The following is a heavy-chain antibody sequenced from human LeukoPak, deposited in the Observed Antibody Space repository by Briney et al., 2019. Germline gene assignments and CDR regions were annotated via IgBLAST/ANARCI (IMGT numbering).Heavy chain of an antibody. CDR3: ASLDTAMVTALVDY. CDR2: IWYDGGKK. J-gene: IGHJ4*02. CDR1: GFTFSSYG. D-gene: IGHD5-18*01. V-gene: IGHV3-33*01. Sequence: GGSLRLSCAASGFTFSSYGIHWVRQAPGKGLEWVAVIWYDGGKKYYADSVKGRFTISRDNSKNTLYLQMNNLRAEDTAVYYCASLDTAMVTALVDYWGQGTLVTVSS.